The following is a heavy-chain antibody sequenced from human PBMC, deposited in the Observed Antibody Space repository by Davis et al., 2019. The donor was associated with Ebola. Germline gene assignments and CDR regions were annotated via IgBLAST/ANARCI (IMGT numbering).Heavy chain of an antibody. Sequence: PGGSLRLSCAASGFTFSSYGMHWVRQAPGKGLEWVAVIWYDGSNKYYADSVKGRFTISRDNSKNTLYLQMNSLRAEDTAVYYCARELGMIVVVTQRPFDYWGQGTLVTVSS. CDR2: IWYDGSNK. V-gene: IGHV3-33*01. CDR1: GFTFSSYG. CDR3: ARELGMIVVVTQRPFDY. J-gene: IGHJ4*02. D-gene: IGHD3-22*01.